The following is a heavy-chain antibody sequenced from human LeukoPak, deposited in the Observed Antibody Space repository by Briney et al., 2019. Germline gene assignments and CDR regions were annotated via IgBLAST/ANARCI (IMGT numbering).Heavy chain of an antibody. CDR3: ARGGFYYDILTGYYSIKGWFDP. J-gene: IGHJ5*02. CDR1: GGSISSYY. CDR2: IYHSGST. V-gene: IGHV4-59*12. Sequence: SETLSLTCTVSGGSISSYYWSWIRQPPGKGLEWIGYIYHSGSTYYNPSLKSRVTISVDRSKNQFSLKLSSVTAADTAVYYCARGGFYYDILTGYYSIKGWFDPWGQGTLVTVSS. D-gene: IGHD3-9*01.